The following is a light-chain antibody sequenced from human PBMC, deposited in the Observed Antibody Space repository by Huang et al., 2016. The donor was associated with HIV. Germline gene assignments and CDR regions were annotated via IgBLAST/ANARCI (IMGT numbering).Light chain of an antibody. CDR1: QGVLTN. Sequence: VMTQSPASLSASPGARVTLSRRASQGVLTNLAWSQPKPGQAPTRLMFGASTRATGTPPRFSGSGSGTDFTLTITSLQSSDSAIYYCQQYNDWPPLTFGGGTKVEI. J-gene: IGKJ4*01. V-gene: IGKV3D-15*01. CDR2: GAS. CDR3: QQYNDWPPLT.